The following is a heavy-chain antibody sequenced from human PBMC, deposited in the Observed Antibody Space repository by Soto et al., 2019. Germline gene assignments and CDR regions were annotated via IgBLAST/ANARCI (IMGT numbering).Heavy chain of an antibody. V-gene: IGHV4-34*01. CDR3: ARGLTYCSSTSCDC. CDR1: GGSFSGYY. J-gene: IGHJ4*02. Sequence: SETLSLTCAVYGGSFSGYYWSWIRQPPGKGLEWIGEINHSGSTNYNPSLKSRVTISVDTSKNQFSLKLSSVTAADTAVYYCARGLTYCSSTSCDCWGQGTLVTVSS. D-gene: IGHD2-2*01. CDR2: INHSGST.